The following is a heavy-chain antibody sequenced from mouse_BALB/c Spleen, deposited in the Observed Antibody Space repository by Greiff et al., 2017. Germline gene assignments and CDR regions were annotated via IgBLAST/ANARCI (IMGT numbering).Heavy chain of an antibody. J-gene: IGHJ2*01. CDR1: GFSFTDYY. Sequence: EVKLMESGPGLVPPGGSLRLSCTTSGFSFTDYYMHWVRQPPGKALEWLGFISNKANAYTTEYSASVKGRFTISRDTSQSILYLQMNTLRAADRAAEYCARVLYDCDSSLDYWGQGTTVTVSS. CDR2: ISNKANAYTT. V-gene: IGHV7-3*02. D-gene: IGHD1-1*01. CDR3: ARVLYDCDSSLDY.